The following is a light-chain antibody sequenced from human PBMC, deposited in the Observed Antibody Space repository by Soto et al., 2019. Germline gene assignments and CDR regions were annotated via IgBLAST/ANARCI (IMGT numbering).Light chain of an antibody. CDR2: EVS. CDR3: SSYAGSNVV. V-gene: IGLV2-8*01. CDR1: SSGVGGYNY. Sequence: QSVLTQPPSASGSPGQSVTISCTGTSSGVGGYNYVSWYQQHPGKAPKLMIYEVSKRPSGVPDRFSGSKSGNTASLTVSGLQAEDEADYYCSSYAGSNVVFGGGTKLTVL. J-gene: IGLJ2*01.